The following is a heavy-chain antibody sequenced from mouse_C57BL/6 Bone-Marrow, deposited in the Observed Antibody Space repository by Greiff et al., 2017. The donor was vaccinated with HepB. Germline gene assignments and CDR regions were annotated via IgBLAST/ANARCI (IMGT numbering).Heavy chain of an antibody. CDR3: ARWGIYYYGSSYWYFDV. D-gene: IGHD1-1*01. CDR2: IHPNSGST. CDR1: GYTFTSYW. J-gene: IGHJ1*03. Sequence: QVQLKQPGAELVKPGASVKLSCKASGYTFTSYWMHWVKQRPGQGLEWIGMIHPNSGSTNYNEKFKSKATLTVDKSSSTAYMQLSSLTSEDSAVYYCARWGIYYYGSSYWYFDVWGTGTTVTVSS. V-gene: IGHV1-64*01.